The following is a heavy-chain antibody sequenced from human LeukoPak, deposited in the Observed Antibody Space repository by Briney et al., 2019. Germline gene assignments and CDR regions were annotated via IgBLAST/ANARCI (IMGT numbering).Heavy chain of an antibody. CDR3: ARAFDGP. J-gene: IGHJ5*02. Sequence: SETLSLTCTVSGGSISSSSYYWGWIRRPPGKGLEWIGSIYYSGSTYSNPSLKSRVTISVDTSKNQFSLKLSSVTAADTAVYYCARAFDGPWGQGTLVTVSS. CDR2: IYYSGST. D-gene: IGHD3-16*01. CDR1: GGSISSSSYY. V-gene: IGHV4-39*01.